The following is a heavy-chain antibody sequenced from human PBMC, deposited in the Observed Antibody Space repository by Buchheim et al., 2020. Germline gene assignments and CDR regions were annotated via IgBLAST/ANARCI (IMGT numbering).Heavy chain of an antibody. V-gene: IGHV3-74*01. J-gene: IGHJ4*02. CDR2: IDGEGSST. CDR3: ARGYSGSGRAY. CDR1: GFTFSNYW. D-gene: IGHD3-10*01. Sequence: EVQLVESGGGLIQPRGSLRLSCIASGFTFSNYWMYWVRQAPGKGLAWVSRIDGEGSSTYADSVKGRFTISRDNAKNTLYLQMNSLRAEDTALYYCARGYSGSGRAYWGQGTL.